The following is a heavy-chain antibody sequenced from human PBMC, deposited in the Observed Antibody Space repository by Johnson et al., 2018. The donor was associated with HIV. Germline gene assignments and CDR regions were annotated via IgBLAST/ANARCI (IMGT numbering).Heavy chain of an antibody. Sequence: QVQLVESGGGVVQPGGSLRLSCAASGFTFSSYGMHWVRQAPGKGLEWVAFIRYDGSNKYYADSVKGRFTISRDNSKNTLYLQMNSLRAEDTAVYYCAKDRALTDYYDSSGSDAFDIWGQGTMVTVSS. V-gene: IGHV3-30*02. CDR3: AKDRALTDYYDSSGSDAFDI. CDR2: IRYDGSNK. J-gene: IGHJ3*02. CDR1: GFTFSSYG. D-gene: IGHD3-22*01.